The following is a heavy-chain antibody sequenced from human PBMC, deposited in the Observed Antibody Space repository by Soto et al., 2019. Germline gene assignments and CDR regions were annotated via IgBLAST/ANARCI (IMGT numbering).Heavy chain of an antibody. V-gene: IGHV4-59*01. CDR1: GGSLSPYY. CDR3: ARDRSSGWYTDFDN. D-gene: IGHD6-19*01. Sequence: SETLSLTCSVSGGSLSPYYWSWIRQPPGKGLEWIGYVYYTGSTNYNPSLKSRVTISVDTSKNQFSLKVSSVTAADTAVYYCARDRSSGWYTDFDNWGQGTLVTVSS. CDR2: VYYTGST. J-gene: IGHJ4*02.